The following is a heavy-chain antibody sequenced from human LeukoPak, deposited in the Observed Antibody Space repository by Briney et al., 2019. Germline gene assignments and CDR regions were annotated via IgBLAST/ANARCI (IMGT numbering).Heavy chain of an antibody. Sequence: GGSLRLSCAASGFTFSRNWMHWVRQAPGKGLVWVSRINSDGSITNYADSVKGRFTISRDNAKDTLYLQMSSLRAEDTAVYYCAKIDAYWGQGTLVTVSS. CDR2: INSDGSIT. CDR3: AKIDAY. J-gene: IGHJ4*02. V-gene: IGHV3-74*01. CDR1: GFTFSRNW.